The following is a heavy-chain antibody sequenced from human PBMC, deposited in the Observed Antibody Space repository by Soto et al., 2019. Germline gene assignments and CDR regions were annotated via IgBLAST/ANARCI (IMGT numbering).Heavy chain of an antibody. Sequence: ASVKVSCKASGYTFTGYYMHWVRQAPGQGLEWMGWINPNSGGTNYAQKFQGWVTMTRDTSISTAYMELSRLRSDDTAVYYCARAFGGSGYYYMDYWGQGTLVTVSS. D-gene: IGHD3-22*01. J-gene: IGHJ4*02. CDR3: ARAFGGSGYYYMDY. CDR1: GYTFTGYY. CDR2: INPNSGGT. V-gene: IGHV1-2*04.